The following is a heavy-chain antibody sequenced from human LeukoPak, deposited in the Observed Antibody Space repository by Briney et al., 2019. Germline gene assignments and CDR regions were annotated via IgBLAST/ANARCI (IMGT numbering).Heavy chain of an antibody. V-gene: IGHV3-23*01. CDR2: ITTSDGNT. J-gene: IGHJ4*02. CDR1: GFTFSSYT. D-gene: IGHD6-19*01. Sequence: GGSLRLSCAASGFTFSSYTMSWVRQAPGKGLEWVSTITTSDGNTYYAESVKGRFTISRDSSKNTLYLQMNSLRADDTAVYYCARDSSGPAFWGQGTLVTVSS. CDR3: ARDSSGPAF.